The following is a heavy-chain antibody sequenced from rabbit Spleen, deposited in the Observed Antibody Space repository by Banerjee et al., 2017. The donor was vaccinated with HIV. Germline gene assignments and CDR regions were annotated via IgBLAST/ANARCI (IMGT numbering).Heavy chain of an antibody. D-gene: IGHD1-1*01. CDR1: GFSFSSSDY. Sequence: QSLEESGGDLVKPGASLTLTCTASGFSFSSSDYMCWVRQAPGKGLEWIGCIYTGNGKTYYASWAKGRFTISKSSSTTVTLQMTSLTAADTATYFCARDLVAVIGWNFNLWGQGTLVTVS. V-gene: IGHV1S40*01. CDR3: ARDLVAVIGWNFNL. J-gene: IGHJ4*01. CDR2: IYTGNGKT.